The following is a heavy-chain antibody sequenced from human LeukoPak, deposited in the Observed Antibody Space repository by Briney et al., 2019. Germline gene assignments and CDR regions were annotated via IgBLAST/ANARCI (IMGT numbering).Heavy chain of an antibody. D-gene: IGHD2-2*01. CDR3: TVDCSSTSCYLSGGD. CDR1: GFTFSGSA. Sequence: AGGSLRLSRAASGFTFSGSAMHWVRQASGKGLEWVGRTRSKANSYATAYAASVKGRFTISRDDSKNTAYLQMNSLKTEDTAVYYCTVDCSSTSCYLSGGDWGQGTLVTVSS. J-gene: IGHJ4*02. CDR2: TRSKANSYAT. V-gene: IGHV3-73*01.